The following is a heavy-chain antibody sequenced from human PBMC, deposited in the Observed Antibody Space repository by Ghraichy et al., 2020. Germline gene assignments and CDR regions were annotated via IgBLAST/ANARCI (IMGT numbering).Heavy chain of an antibody. CDR1: GGSISSYY. D-gene: IGHD3-22*01. CDR2: IYTSGST. Sequence: SETLSLTCTVSGGSISSYYWSWIRQPAGKGLEWIGRIYTSGSTNYNPSLKSRVTMSVDTSKNQFSLKLSSVTAADTAVYYCARDGARTYYYDSSGSSFDLWGRGTLVTVSS. CDR3: ARDGARTYYYDSSGSSFDL. J-gene: IGHJ2*01. V-gene: IGHV4-4*07.